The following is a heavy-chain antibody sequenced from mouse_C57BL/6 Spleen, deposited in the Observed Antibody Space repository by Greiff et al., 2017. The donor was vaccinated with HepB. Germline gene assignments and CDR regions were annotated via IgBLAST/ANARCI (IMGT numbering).Heavy chain of an antibody. D-gene: IGHD2-4*01. Sequence: VQRVESGPGLVAPSQSLSITCTVSGFSLTSYAISWVRQPPGKGLEWLGVIWTGGGTNYNSALKSRLSISKDNSKSQVFLKMNSLQTDDTARYYCARLNYDYDDAMDYWGQGTSVTVSS. CDR2: IWTGGGT. J-gene: IGHJ4*01. CDR1: GFSLTSYA. V-gene: IGHV2-9-1*01. CDR3: ARLNYDYDDAMDY.